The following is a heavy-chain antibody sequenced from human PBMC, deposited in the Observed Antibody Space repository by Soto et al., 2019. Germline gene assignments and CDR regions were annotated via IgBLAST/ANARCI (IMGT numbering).Heavy chain of an antibody. CDR2: IYYTGST. Sequence: SETLSLTCTVSGGSISSSGYYWGWIRQPPGKGLEWIGTIYYTGSTYYSPSLKSRVTVSVDTSKNQFSLELSSVAAADTAVYYCARRLHSSSWCYFDYWGQGTLVTVSS. CDR3: ARRLHSSSWCYFDY. J-gene: IGHJ4*02. V-gene: IGHV4-39*01. CDR1: GGSISSSGYY. D-gene: IGHD6-13*01.